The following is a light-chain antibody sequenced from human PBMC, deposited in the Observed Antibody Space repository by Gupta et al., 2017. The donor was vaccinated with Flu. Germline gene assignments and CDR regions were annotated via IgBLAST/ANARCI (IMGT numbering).Light chain of an antibody. CDR2: DAS. J-gene: IGKJ1*01. CDR3: QQYGSSPWT. V-gene: IGKV3-20*01. CDR1: PSVIGNY. Sequence: EVVLTQSPGTLSLSPGERAILSCRASPSVIGNYLGWYQQKPGQAPRLLIYDASRRATGIPDRFSGSGTGSDFRLIISGLESEDSAVYYCQQYGSSPWTFGQGTKVEIK.